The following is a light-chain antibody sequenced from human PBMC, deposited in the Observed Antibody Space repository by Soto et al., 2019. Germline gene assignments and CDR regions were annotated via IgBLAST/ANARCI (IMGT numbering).Light chain of an antibody. Sequence: EIVLTQSPGTLSLSPGERATLSCRASQSVTSNYLAWYQQKPGQAPRLLIYAASSRASGIPDRFSGSESGTDFTLTISSLEAEYCAKYYYHQYGDIPLTFGGGTKMEIK. V-gene: IGKV3-20*01. CDR1: QSVTSNY. J-gene: IGKJ4*01. CDR3: HQYGDIPLT. CDR2: AAS.